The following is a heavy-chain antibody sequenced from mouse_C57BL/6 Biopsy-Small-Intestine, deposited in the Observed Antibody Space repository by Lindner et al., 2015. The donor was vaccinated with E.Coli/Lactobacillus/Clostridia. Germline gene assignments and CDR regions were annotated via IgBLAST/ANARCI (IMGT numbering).Heavy chain of an antibody. J-gene: IGHJ4*01. CDR3: AREDRSGYYAMDY. CDR1: GLFILLATT. D-gene: IGHD3-2*01. CDR2: IDPYNGAT. Sequence: PELVKPGASVEDCPVRLSGLFILLATTLHWVKQSHGKSLEWIGFIDPYNGATSYNQKLKGKATLTVDKSSSTAYMQLNSLTSEDSAVYYCAREDRSGYYAMDYWGRRNLSHRLL. V-gene: IGHV1S135*01.